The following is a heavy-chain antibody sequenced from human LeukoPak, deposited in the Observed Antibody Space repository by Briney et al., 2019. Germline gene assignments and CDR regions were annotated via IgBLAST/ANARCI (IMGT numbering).Heavy chain of an antibody. CDR3: ARDKRLRLGEPHFDY. Sequence: PGGSLRLSCAASGFTFSSYEMNWVRQAPGKGLEWVSYISSSGSTIYYADSVKGRFTISRDNAKNSLYLKMNSLRAEDTAVYYCARDKRLRLGEPHFDYWGQGTLVTVSS. V-gene: IGHV3-48*03. J-gene: IGHJ4*02. D-gene: IGHD3-16*01. CDR1: GFTFSSYE. CDR2: ISSSGSTI.